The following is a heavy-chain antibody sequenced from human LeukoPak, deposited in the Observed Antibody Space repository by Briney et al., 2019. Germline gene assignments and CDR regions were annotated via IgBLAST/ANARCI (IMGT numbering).Heavy chain of an antibody. V-gene: IGHV5-10-1*01. CDR3: ARQDSSVATAGDFDY. CDR1: GYHFTSYW. D-gene: IGHD6-13*01. Sequence: KPGGSLLISCKGSGYHFTSYWISWVRQLPGKGLEWMGRIDPSDSYTNYSPSFQGHVTISADKSISTAYLQWSSLKASDTAMYYCARQDSSVATAGDFDYWGQGTLVTVSS. J-gene: IGHJ4*02. CDR2: IDPSDSYT.